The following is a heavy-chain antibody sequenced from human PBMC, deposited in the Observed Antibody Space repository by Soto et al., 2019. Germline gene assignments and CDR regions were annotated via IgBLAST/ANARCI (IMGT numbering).Heavy chain of an antibody. D-gene: IGHD3-16*01. CDR1: GGSFSGYY. V-gene: IGHV4-34*01. J-gene: IGHJ4*02. CDR3: ARRGTGDWGRYFDY. Sequence: SETLSLTCAVYGGSFSGYYWSWIRQPPGKGLEWFGEINHSGSTNYNPSLKSRVTISVDTSKNQFSLKLSSVTAADTAVYYCARRGTGDWGRYFDYWGQGTLVTVSS. CDR2: INHSGST.